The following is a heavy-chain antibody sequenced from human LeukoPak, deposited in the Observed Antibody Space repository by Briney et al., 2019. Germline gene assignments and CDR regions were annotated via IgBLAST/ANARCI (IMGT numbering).Heavy chain of an antibody. J-gene: IGHJ6*02. CDR3: TTDIYYDFWSGYDRARYYYYGMDV. CDR1: GFTFSNAW. D-gene: IGHD3-3*01. CDR2: IKSKTDGGTT. Sequence: GGSLRLSCAASGFTFSNAWMSWVRQAPGKGLEWVGRIKSKTDGGTTDYAAPVKGRFTISRDDSKNTLYLQMNSLKTEDTAVYYCTTDIYYDFWSGYDRARYYYYGMDVWGQGTTVTVSS. V-gene: IGHV3-15*01.